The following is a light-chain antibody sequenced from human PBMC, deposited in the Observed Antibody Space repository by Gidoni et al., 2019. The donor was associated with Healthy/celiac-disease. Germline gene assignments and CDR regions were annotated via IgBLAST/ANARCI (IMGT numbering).Light chain of an antibody. CDR2: KDS. Sequence: SYELPHPPSVSVSPGQTARIPCSGDALPKQYAYWYQQKPGQAPVLVRYKDSERPSGIPERFSGSSSGTTVTLTISGVQAEDEADYYCQSADSSGTYVFGTGTKVTVL. CDR1: ALPKQY. J-gene: IGLJ1*01. CDR3: QSADSSGTYV. V-gene: IGLV3-25*03.